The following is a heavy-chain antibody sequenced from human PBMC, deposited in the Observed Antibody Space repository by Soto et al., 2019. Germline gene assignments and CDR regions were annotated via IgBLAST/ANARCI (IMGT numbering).Heavy chain of an antibody. J-gene: IGHJ5*02. CDR1: VGSISSSSYC. V-gene: IGHV4-39*01. CDR3: ARHRARNWFDP. Sequence: SESLSLTCSVSVGSISSSSYCWGWIRQPPGKGLEWIGSIYYSGSTYYNPSLKSRVTISVDTSKNQFSLKLSSVTAADTAVFYCARHRARNWFDPWGQGTLVTVSS. CDR2: IYYSGST. D-gene: IGHD6-6*01.